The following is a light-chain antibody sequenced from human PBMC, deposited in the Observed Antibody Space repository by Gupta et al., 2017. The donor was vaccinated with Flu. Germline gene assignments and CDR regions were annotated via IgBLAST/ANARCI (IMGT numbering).Light chain of an antibody. CDR2: WAS. CDR3: QQYSRSPYT. CDR1: QSLLSTSTNKNN. V-gene: IGKV4-1*01. Sequence: DIVMTQSPDYLSASMGARATINCKSSQSLLSTSTNKNNLAWYLQKPGQPPRLLIYWASSRESGVPDRFSGSGSGTNFTRTIISLQAEDVAVYYCQQYSRSPYTLGQWTKLEIK. J-gene: IGKJ2*01.